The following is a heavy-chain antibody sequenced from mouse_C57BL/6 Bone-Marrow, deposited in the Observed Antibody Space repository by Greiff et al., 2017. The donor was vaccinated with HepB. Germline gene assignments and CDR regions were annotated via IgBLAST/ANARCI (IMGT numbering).Heavy chain of an antibody. CDR3: ASMVDYSNEDYYAMDY. CDR1: GYTFTSYW. D-gene: IGHD2-5*01. V-gene: IGHV1-50*01. J-gene: IGHJ4*01. CDR2: IDPSDSYT. Sequence: QVQLQQPGAELVKPGASVKLSCKASGYTFTSYWMQWVNQRPGQGLEWIGEIDPSDSYTNYNQKFKGKATLTVDTSSSTAYMQLSSLTSEDSAVYYCASMVDYSNEDYYAMDYWGQGTSVTVSS.